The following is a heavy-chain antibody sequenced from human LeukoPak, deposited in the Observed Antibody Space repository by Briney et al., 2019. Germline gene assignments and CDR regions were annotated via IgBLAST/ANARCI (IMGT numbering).Heavy chain of an antibody. Sequence: GASVKVSCKASGYTSTSYAMNWVRQAPGQGLEWMGWINTNTGNPTYAQGFTGRFVFSLDTSVSTAYLQISSLKAEDTAVYYCARLRAPIVYDSSGYYVNWFDPWGQGTLVTVSS. CDR2: INTNTGNP. CDR1: GYTSTSYA. CDR3: ARLRAPIVYDSSGYYVNWFDP. D-gene: IGHD3-22*01. V-gene: IGHV7-4-1*02. J-gene: IGHJ5*02.